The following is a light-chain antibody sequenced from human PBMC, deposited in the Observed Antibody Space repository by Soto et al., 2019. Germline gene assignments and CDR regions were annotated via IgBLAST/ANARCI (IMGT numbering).Light chain of an antibody. CDR3: SSYTSSSTILDV. CDR2: DVS. V-gene: IGLV2-14*01. J-gene: IGLJ1*01. Sequence: QSVLTQPASVSGSPGQSITISCTGTSSDVGGYNYVSWYQQHPGKAPKLMISDVSNRPSGVSNRFSGSKSGNTASLTISGLQAEDEADYYCSSYTSSSTILDVFGTGTKLTVL. CDR1: SSDVGGYNY.